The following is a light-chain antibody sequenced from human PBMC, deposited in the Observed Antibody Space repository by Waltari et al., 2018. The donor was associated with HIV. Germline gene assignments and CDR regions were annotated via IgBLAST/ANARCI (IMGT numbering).Light chain of an antibody. CDR3: ATWDDTLNGVI. Sequence: QSVLTQPPSASGTPGQRVNFSCSGGRSNLGSNSVHWYQQLPGTAPRLLLYSTNQRPSRVPDRFSGSKSGTSASLAISGLQSEDEADYYCATWDDTLNGVIFGGGTKLTVL. V-gene: IGLV1-44*01. J-gene: IGLJ2*01. CDR2: STN. CDR1: RSNLGSNS.